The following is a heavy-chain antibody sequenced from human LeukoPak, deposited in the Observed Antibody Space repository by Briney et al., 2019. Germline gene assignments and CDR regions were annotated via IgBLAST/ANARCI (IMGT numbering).Heavy chain of an antibody. CDR2: ISAYNGNT. D-gene: IGHD1-7*01. Sequence: AXXKVSCKASGYTFTSYGISWVRQAPGQGVEWMGWISAYNGNTNYAQKLQGTVTMTTDTSTSTAYMELRSLRSDDTAVYYCAREGDNWNYASGLYDYWGQGTLVTVSS. V-gene: IGHV1-18*01. CDR3: AREGDNWNYASGLYDY. CDR1: GYTFTSYG. J-gene: IGHJ4*02.